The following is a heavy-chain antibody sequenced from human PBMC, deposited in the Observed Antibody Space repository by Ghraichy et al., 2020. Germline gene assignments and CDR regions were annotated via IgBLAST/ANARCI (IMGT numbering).Heavy chain of an antibody. CDR2: IIPIFGTA. Sequence: SVTVSCKASGAPFSSYAISWVRQAPRQGLEWMGGIIPIFGTANYAQKFQGRVTITTDESTSTAYMELSSLRSEDTAVYYCARVGSSGLPATFDYWGQGTLITVAS. D-gene: IGHD3-22*01. CDR1: GAPFSSYA. J-gene: IGHJ4*02. CDR3: ARVGSSGLPATFDY. V-gene: IGHV1-69*05.